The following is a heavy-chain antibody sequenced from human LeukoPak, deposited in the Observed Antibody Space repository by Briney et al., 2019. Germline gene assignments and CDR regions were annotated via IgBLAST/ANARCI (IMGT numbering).Heavy chain of an antibody. V-gene: IGHV4-34*01. D-gene: IGHD6-13*01. Sequence: SETLSLTCAVYGGSFSGYYWSWIRQPPGKGLEWIGEINHSGSTNYNPSLKSRVTISVDTSKNQFSLKLSSVTAADTAVYYCARGDSSSWPYYYYYYMDVWGKGTTVTVSS. CDR3: ARGDSSSWPYYYYYYMDV. CDR2: INHSGST. CDR1: GGSFSGYY. J-gene: IGHJ6*03.